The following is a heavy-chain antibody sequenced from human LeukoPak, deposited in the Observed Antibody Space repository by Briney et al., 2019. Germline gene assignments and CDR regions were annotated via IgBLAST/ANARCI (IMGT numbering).Heavy chain of an antibody. J-gene: IGHJ5*02. CDR2: VSSSRTNR. V-gene: IGHV3-21*01. Sequence: GGSLRLSCEASGFTFSNYNMKWVRQAPGKGPEWVSSVSSSRTNRYYANSVKGRFTISRDNAKNSLYLQMNSLRVEDTAVYYCARDHLGSWYDNGFDPWGQGILVTVYS. D-gene: IGHD6-13*01. CDR1: GFTFSNYN. CDR3: ARDHLGSWYDNGFDP.